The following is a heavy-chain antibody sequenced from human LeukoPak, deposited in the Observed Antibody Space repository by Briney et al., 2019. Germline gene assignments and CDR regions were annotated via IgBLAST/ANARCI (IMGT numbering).Heavy chain of an antibody. V-gene: IGHV3-30*02. CDR2: IRYDGSNK. Sequence: GGSLRLSCAASGFTFSSYGMHWVRQAPGKGLEWVAFIRYDGSNKYYADSVKGRFTISRDNSKNTLYLQMNSLRAEDTAVYYCAKGSIVVVVAATGLDYWGQGTLVTVSS. J-gene: IGHJ4*02. D-gene: IGHD2-15*01. CDR3: AKGSIVVVVAATGLDY. CDR1: GFTFSSYG.